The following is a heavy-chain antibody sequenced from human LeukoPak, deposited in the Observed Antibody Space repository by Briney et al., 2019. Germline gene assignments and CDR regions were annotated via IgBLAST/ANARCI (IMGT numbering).Heavy chain of an antibody. CDR2: INPSGGTT. J-gene: IGHJ4*02. Sequence: ASVKVSCKASGYTFTSYYMHWVRQAPGQGLEWIGIINPSGGTTSYAQKFQGRVNMTRDMSTSTVYMELSSLRSEDTAVYYCASDLSTAAGNYYFDYWGQGTLVTVSS. CDR3: ASDLSTAAGNYYFDY. D-gene: IGHD6-13*01. V-gene: IGHV1-46*01. CDR1: GYTFTSYY.